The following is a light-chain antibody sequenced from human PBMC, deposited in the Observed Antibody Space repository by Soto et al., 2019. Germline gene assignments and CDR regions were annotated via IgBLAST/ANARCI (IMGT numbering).Light chain of an antibody. CDR1: SSDIGGYGF. CDR3: CAYAGSYTL. CDR2: DVN. V-gene: IGLV2-11*01. J-gene: IGLJ2*01. Sequence: QSALTQPRSVSGSPGQSVTISCTGTSSDIGGYGFVSWYQQHPGKAPKLLIYDVNKRPAGVPDRFSGSKSGNTASLTISGLQADDEADYYCCAYAGSYTLFGGGTKLTVL.